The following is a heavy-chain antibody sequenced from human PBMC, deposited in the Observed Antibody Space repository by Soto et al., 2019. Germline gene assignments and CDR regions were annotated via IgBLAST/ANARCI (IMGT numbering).Heavy chain of an antibody. CDR2: ISAYNGNT. J-gene: IGHJ6*02. D-gene: IGHD2-15*01. CDR3: ARLGVVVVAASASYYYYGMDV. CDR1: GYTFTSYG. Sequence: ASVKVSCKASGYTFTSYGISWVRQAPGQGLEWMGWISAYNGNTNYAQKLQGRVTMTTDTSTSTAYMGLRSLRSDDTAVYYCARLGVVVVAASASYYYYGMDVWGQGTTVTV. V-gene: IGHV1-18*01.